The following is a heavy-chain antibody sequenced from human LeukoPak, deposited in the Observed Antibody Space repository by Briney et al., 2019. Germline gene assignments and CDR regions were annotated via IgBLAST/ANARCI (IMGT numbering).Heavy chain of an antibody. J-gene: IGHJ2*01. V-gene: IGHV3-23*01. CDR3: AKGWAGFDNYYSWYFDL. CDR1: GFTFSSYA. CDR2: ISGSGGST. D-gene: IGHD1-26*01. Sequence: GGSLRLSCAASGFTFSSYAMSWVRQAPGKGLEWVSAISGSGGSTYYADSVKGRFTISRDNSTNTVYLQMNSLRVDDTAIYYCAKGWAGFDNYYSWYFDLWGRGTLVTVSS.